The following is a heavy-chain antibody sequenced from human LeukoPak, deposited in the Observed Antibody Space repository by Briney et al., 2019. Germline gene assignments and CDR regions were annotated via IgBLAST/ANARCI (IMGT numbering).Heavy chain of an antibody. CDR2: ISGSGGST. Sequence: GGSLRLSCAASGFTFSSYAMSWVRQAPGKGLEWVSAISGSGGSTYYADSVKGRFTISRDNSKNTLYLQMNSLRAEDMAVYYCARAPRTTVFYYGMDVWGQGTTVTVSS. V-gene: IGHV3-23*01. D-gene: IGHD4-17*01. CDR3: ARAPRTTVFYYGMDV. J-gene: IGHJ6*02. CDR1: GFTFSSYA.